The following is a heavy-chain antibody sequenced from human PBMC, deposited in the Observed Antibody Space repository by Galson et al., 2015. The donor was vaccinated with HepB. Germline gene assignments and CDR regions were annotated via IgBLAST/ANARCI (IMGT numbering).Heavy chain of an antibody. CDR2: INPSGGDT. V-gene: IGHV1-46*01. J-gene: IGHJ6*01. D-gene: IGHD3-9*01. Sequence: SVKVSCKASGYTFINYYMHWVRQAPGQGLEWMGIINPSGGDTIYAQNFQGRVTMTRDTSTSTVYMQLSSLISEDTAVYYCAREGDILTGYIKIFYYYGMDVWGQGTTVTVSS. CDR1: GYTFINYY. CDR3: AREGDILTGYIKIFYYYGMDV.